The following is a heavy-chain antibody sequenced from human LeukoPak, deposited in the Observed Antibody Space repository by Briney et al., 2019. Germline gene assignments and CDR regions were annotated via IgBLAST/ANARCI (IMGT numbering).Heavy chain of an antibody. J-gene: IGHJ4*02. D-gene: IGHD3-22*01. V-gene: IGHV1-2*02. Sequence: ASVKVSCKASGYIFTGYYMHWVRQAPGQGLEWMGWINPNSGGTNYAQKFQGRVTMTRDTSISTAYMELSRLRSDDTAVYYCAKVTVATILNYHDSSGAFDYWGQGTLVTVSS. CDR3: AKVTVATILNYHDSSGAFDY. CDR1: GYIFTGYY. CDR2: INPNSGGT.